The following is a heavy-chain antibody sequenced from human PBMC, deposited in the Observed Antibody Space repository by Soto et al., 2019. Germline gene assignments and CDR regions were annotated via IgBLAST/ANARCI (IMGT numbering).Heavy chain of an antibody. CDR2: ISAAGRSA. D-gene: IGHD6-19*01. V-gene: IGHV3-23*01. Sequence: EVQLLESGGGLVQPGGSLRLSCTASGFTFSNSAMTWVRQAPGKGLEWVSIISAAGRSAYHADSVKGRFTISRDNSKNTLYLRMTSLRAEDTAVYYCAKDGHWLDVLLDSWGQGTLLTVSS. CDR3: AKDGHWLDVLLDS. J-gene: IGHJ4*02. CDR1: GFTFSNSA.